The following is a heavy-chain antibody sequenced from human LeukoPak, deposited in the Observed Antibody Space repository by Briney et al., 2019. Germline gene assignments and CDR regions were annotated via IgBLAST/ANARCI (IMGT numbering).Heavy chain of an antibody. CDR3: ARQTSVGFDI. CDR1: GGSISSSGYH. Sequence: SETLSLTCTVSGGSISSSGYHWAWTRQPPGKGLEWIGNIYYSGGTYYKPSLKSRITISLDTSKNQFSLKLTSVTAADTAVYYCARQTSVGFDIWGQGTMVTVSP. D-gene: IGHD2-15*01. J-gene: IGHJ3*02. CDR2: IYYSGGT. V-gene: IGHV4-39*01.